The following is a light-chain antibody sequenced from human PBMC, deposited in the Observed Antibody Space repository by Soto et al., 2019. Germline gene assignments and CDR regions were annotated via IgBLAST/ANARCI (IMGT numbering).Light chain of an antibody. J-gene: IGKJ1*01. CDR2: QAS. V-gene: IGKV1-5*03. CDR3: QDYNGFS. Sequence: DIQMTQSPSTLSASVGDRVTLTCRASQSISIWLAWYQQKPGKAPKLLIYQASSLESGVPSRFSGSGSGTEFTLTIISLQPDYFATYYCQDYNGFSFGQGTKVEVK. CDR1: QSISIW.